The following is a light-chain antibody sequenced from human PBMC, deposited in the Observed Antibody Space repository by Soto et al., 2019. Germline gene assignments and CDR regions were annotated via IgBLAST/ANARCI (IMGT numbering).Light chain of an antibody. CDR1: QSVINNY. V-gene: IGKV3-20*01. CDR3: QQYGSSGT. J-gene: IGKJ1*01. Sequence: EIGFTQSPGTVSLAAGERATLSGRARQSVINNYLGWYQQKPGQAPSLLIYGASNRATGIPDRFSGSGSGTDFTLTISRLEPEDFAVYYCQQYGSSGTFGQGTKVDIK. CDR2: GAS.